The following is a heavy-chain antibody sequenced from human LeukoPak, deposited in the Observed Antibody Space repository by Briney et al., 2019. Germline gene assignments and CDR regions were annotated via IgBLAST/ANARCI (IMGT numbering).Heavy chain of an antibody. CDR2: ISSSNSFI. J-gene: IGHJ4*02. CDR3: ARGGGYDPFDY. V-gene: IGHV3-21*01. D-gene: IGHD5-12*01. Sequence: GGSLRLSCAASGFTFSIYTMNWVRQAPGKGLEWVSSISSSNSFIYYADSVKGRFTISRDNAKNSLYLQMNGLRAEDTAVYYCARGGGYDPFDYWGQGTLVTVSS. CDR1: GFTFSIYT.